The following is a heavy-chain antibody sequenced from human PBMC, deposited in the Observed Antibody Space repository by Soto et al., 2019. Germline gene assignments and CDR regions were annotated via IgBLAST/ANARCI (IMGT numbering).Heavy chain of an antibody. CDR2: VYARGAT. D-gene: IGHD4-17*01. Sequence: TSETLSLTCSVSGASITSYYWSWIRQSAGEGLQWIGRVYARGATNYNPSLKSRVSISGDTSKNQISLKLTSVTAADTAVYYCARSSGDDFFYYGMDVWGHGTTVTVSS. J-gene: IGHJ6*02. CDR3: ARSSGDDFFYYGMDV. CDR1: GASITSYY. V-gene: IGHV4-59*10.